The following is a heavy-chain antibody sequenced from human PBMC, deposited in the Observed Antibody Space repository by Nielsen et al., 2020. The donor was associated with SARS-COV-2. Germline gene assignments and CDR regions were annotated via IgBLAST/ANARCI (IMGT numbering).Heavy chain of an antibody. J-gene: IGHJ4*02. Sequence: LRLSCAASGFTFDDYAMHWVRQAPGKGLEWVSGISWNSGSTGYADSVKGRFTISRDNAKNSLYLQMNSLRAEDTALYYCAKDGHSSGWYGAPDYWGQGTLVTVSS. CDR1: GFTFDDYA. CDR2: ISWNSGST. V-gene: IGHV3-9*01. CDR3: AKDGHSSGWYGAPDY. D-gene: IGHD6-19*01.